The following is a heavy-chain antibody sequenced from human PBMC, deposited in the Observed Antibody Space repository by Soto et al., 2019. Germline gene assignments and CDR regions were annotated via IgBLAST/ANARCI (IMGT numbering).Heavy chain of an antibody. CDR2: TYNSVST. D-gene: IGHD1-26*01. Sequence: SETLSLTCTVSGGCISRGGYYWSWIRQKPGKGLEWIGYTYNSVSTYYNPSLKSRVTISVDTSKNQFSLKLSSVTAADTAVYYFAAAGGLPRYYWGQGALVTVSS. CDR1: GGCISRGGYY. J-gene: IGHJ4*02. V-gene: IGHV4-31*03. CDR3: AAAGGLPRYY.